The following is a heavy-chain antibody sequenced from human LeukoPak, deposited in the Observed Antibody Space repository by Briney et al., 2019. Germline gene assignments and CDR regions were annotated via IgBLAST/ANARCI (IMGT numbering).Heavy chain of an antibody. D-gene: IGHD4-11*01. J-gene: IGHJ4*02. V-gene: IGHV7-4-1*02. Sequence: ASVKVSCKASGYTFTAYAMIWVRQAPGQGLEWMGWINTNTGNPTYAQGLTGRFIFSLDTSVSTAYLQISSLKAEDTAVYYCAREVRAFDYWGQGTLVTVSS. CDR3: AREVRAFDY. CDR2: INTNTGNP. CDR1: GYTFTAYA.